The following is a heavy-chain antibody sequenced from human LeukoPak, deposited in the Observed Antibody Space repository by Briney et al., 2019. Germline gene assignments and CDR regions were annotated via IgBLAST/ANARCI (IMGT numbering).Heavy chain of an antibody. Sequence: GGSLRLSCAASGFIFSSYGSHGMHWVRQAPGKGLEWVAIIWYDGSNKYYADSVKGRFTISRDNSKNTLYLQMNSLRAEDTAVYYCATNCGADCYSGDHWGQGILVTVSS. CDR1: GFIFSSYGSHG. CDR2: IWYDGSNK. D-gene: IGHD2-21*02. V-gene: IGHV3-33*08. J-gene: IGHJ1*01. CDR3: ATNCGADCYSGDH.